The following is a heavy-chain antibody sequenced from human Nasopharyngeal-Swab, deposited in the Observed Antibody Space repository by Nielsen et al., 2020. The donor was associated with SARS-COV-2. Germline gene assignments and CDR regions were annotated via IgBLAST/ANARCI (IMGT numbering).Heavy chain of an antibody. V-gene: IGHV4-59*11. CDR1: GVSITRQY. J-gene: IGHJ5*02. D-gene: IGHD1-1*01. Sequence: SETLSLTCTVSGVSITRQYLSWIRQPPGKGLEWIGFISHNSGTSYNPSLKSRVTMFMDTSKTQFSLRLRSVTAADTAVYYCAKEGTTGWFDPWGQGTLVTVSS. CDR2: ISHNSGT. CDR3: AKEGTTGWFDP.